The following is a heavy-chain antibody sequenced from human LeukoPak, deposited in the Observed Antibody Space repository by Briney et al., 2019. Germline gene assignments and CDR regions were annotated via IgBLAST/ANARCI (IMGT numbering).Heavy chain of an antibody. CDR3: AKDRGYDFWSGLLDY. CDR1: GFTFSSYA. CDR2: ISYDGSNK. V-gene: IGHV3-30-3*01. Sequence: GRSLRLSCVASGFTFSSYAMHWVRQAPGKGLEWVAVISYDGSNKYYADSVKGRFTISRDNSKNTLYLQMNSLRAEDTAVYYCAKDRGYDFWSGLLDYWGQGTLVTVSS. D-gene: IGHD3-3*01. J-gene: IGHJ4*02.